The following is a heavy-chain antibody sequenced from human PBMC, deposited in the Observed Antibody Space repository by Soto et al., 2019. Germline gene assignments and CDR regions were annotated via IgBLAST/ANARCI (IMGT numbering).Heavy chain of an antibody. J-gene: IGHJ4*02. CDR1: GFTFNSYA. CDR2: ISYDGSNK. Sequence: GGSLRLSCAATGFTFNSYAIHWVRQAPGKGLEWVAVISYDGSNKYYADSVKGRFTISRDNSKNTLYLQMNSLRAEDTAVYYCAKGALQMRYYFDYWGQGTLVTVSS. CDR3: AKGALQMRYYFDY. D-gene: IGHD4-4*01. V-gene: IGHV3-30*04.